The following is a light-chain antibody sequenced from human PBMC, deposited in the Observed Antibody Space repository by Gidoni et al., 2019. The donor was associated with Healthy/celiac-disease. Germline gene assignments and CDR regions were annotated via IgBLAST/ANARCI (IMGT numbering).Light chain of an antibody. V-gene: IGKV1-39*01. Sequence: DIKLTQSPSSLSASVGDRVTITCRASKSISSYVNWHQQKPVNAPKLLIYAASSLQSGVPSRFSGSGSGTDFTLISSSLPPEYFVIYYRQQSYSTPPTFGRGTKVELK. J-gene: IGKJ1*01. CDR2: AAS. CDR3: QQSYSTPPT. CDR1: KSISSY.